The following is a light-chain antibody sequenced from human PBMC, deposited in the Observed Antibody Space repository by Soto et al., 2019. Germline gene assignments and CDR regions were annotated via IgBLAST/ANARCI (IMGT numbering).Light chain of an antibody. CDR1: QSVSSY. CDR2: DAS. J-gene: IGKJ4*01. CDR3: QQYNNWPRGLT. V-gene: IGKV3-11*01. Sequence: EIILTQSPATLSLSRGGRATRSVRGSQSVSSYLAWYQQKPGQAPRLLIYDASNRATGIPARFSGSGSGTEFTHTISSLQSEDFAVYYCQQYNNWPRGLTFGGGTKVDIK.